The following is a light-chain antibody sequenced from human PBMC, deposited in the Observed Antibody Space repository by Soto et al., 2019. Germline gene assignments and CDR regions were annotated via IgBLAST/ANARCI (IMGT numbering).Light chain of an antibody. Sequence: DIQMTQSPFTLSGSVGYIVTITCRASHSIDTWLAWYQQRPGKAPNLLIYDASSLASGVPSRFSGGGSGTEFTLTISNLQPDDFGTYYCHQYKSYTPYTIGQGTKVDIK. J-gene: IGKJ2*01. CDR1: HSIDTW. CDR3: HQYKSYTPYT. CDR2: DAS. V-gene: IGKV1-5*01.